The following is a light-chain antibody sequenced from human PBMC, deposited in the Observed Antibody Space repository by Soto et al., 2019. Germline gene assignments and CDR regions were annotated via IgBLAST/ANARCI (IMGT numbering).Light chain of an antibody. V-gene: IGLV2-14*01. J-gene: IGLJ1*01. CDR3: SSYTRSRTYV. CDR2: EVS. Sequence: QSVLAQPASVSGSPGQSITISCTGTSSDVGGYNYVSWYQQHPGKAPKLMIYEVSNRPSGVSNRFSGSKSGNTASLTISGLQAEDEADYYCSSYTRSRTYVFGTGTK. CDR1: SSDVGGYNY.